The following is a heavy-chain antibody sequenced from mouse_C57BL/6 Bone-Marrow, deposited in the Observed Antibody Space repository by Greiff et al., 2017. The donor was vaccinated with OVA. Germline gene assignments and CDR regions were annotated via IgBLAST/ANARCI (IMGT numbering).Heavy chain of an antibody. CDR1: GYTFTSYW. D-gene: IGHD1-1*01. CDR3: ARGVRL. Sequence: VQLKQPGAELVMPGASVKLSCKASGYTFTSYWMHWVKQRPGQGLEWIGEIDPSDSYTNYNQKFKGKSTLTVDKSSSTAYMQLSSLTSEDSAVYYCARGVRLWGQGTTLTVSS. V-gene: IGHV1-69*01. J-gene: IGHJ2*01. CDR2: IDPSDSYT.